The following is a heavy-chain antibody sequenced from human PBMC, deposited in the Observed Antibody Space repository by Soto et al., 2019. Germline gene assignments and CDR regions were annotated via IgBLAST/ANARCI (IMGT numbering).Heavy chain of an antibody. J-gene: IGHJ6*02. CDR1: GYTFTSYG. CDR3: ARKVADYYGSGSREPNYYYYGMDV. D-gene: IGHD3-10*01. V-gene: IGHV1-18*01. CDR2: SSAYNGNT. Sequence: ASVKVSCKASGYTFTSYGISWVRQAPGQGLEWMGWSSAYNGNTNYALKLQTRVTMTTDTSTSTAYMELRSLTSEDTAVYYCARKVADYYGSGSREPNYYYYGMDVWGQGTTVTVSS.